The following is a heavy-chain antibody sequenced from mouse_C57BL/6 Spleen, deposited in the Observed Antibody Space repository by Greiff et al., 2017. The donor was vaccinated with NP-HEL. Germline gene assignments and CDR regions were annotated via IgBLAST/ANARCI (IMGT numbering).Heavy chain of an antibody. D-gene: IGHD1-1*01. CDR1: GYTFTDYE. CDR3: TRPRYYYGSSSYFDY. Sequence: VQLVESGAELVRPGASVTLSCKASGYTFTDYEMHWVKQTPVHGLEWIGAIDPETGGTAYKQKFKGKAILTADKSSSTAYMELRSLTSEDSAVYYCTRPRYYYGSSSYFDYWGQGTTLTVSS. CDR2: IDPETGGT. V-gene: IGHV1-15*01. J-gene: IGHJ2*01.